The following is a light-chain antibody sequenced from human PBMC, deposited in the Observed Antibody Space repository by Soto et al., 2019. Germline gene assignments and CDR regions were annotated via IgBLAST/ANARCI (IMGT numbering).Light chain of an antibody. CDR3: GTWDSSLSAVV. V-gene: IGLV1-51*01. Sequence: QSVLTQPPSASAAPGQTVTLSCSGSSSNIGINYVSWYQQLSGTAPKLLIYDNNKRPSGIPDRFSGSKSGTSATLGITGLQTGDEADYYCGTWDSSLSAVVFGGGTKLTVL. J-gene: IGLJ2*01. CDR2: DNN. CDR1: SSNIGINY.